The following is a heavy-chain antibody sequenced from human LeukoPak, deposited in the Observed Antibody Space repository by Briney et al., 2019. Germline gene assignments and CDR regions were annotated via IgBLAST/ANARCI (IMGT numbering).Heavy chain of an antibody. CDR2: IYYSGST. CDR3: ARQQPLVRVDY. J-gene: IGHJ4*02. V-gene: IGHV4-59*08. Sequence: SETLSLTCTVSGGSVSTYYWSWIRQPPGKGLEWIGYIYYSGSTNYNPSLKSRVTISIDTSKNQFSLKLSSVTVADTAVYYCARQQPLVRVDYWGQGILVTVSS. CDR1: GGSVSTYY. D-gene: IGHD6-13*01.